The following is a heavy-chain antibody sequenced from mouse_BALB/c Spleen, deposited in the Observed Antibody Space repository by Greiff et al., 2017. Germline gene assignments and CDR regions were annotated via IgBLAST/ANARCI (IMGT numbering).Heavy chain of an antibody. J-gene: IGHJ2*01. V-gene: IGHV5-17*02. CDR2: ISSGSSTI. Sequence: DVKLVESGGGLVQPGGSRKLSCAASGFTFSSFGMHWVRQAPEKGLEWVAYISSGSSTIYYADTVKGRFTISRDNPKNTLFLQMTSLRSEDTAMYYCARSWRSYYFDYWGQGTTLTVSS. CDR3: ARSWRSYYFDY. CDR1: GFTFSSFG.